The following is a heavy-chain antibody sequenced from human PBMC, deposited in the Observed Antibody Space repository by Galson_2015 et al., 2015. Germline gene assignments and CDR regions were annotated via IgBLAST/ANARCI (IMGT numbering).Heavy chain of an antibody. Sequence: SLRLSCAASGFTVSSNYMSWVRQAPGKGLEWVSVIDTGGSADYADSVKGRFTISRDNSKKTLYLQMNSLRAEDTAVYYCASDRSYYYFAMDVWGQGTTVTVSS. V-gene: IGHV3-53*01. CDR3: ASDRSYYYFAMDV. CDR1: GFTVSSNY. CDR2: IDTGGSA. J-gene: IGHJ6*02.